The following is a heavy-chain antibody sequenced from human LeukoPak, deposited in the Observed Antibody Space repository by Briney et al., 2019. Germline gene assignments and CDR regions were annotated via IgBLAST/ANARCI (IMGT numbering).Heavy chain of an antibody. CDR1: GFTFSSYS. CDR3: ARDRDSSSWYGVYYGMDV. D-gene: IGHD6-13*01. V-gene: IGHV3-21*01. CDR2: ISSSSSYI. J-gene: IGHJ6*02. Sequence: GGPLRLSCAASGFTFSSYSMNWVRQAPGKGLEWVSSISSSSSYIYYADSVMGRFTISRDNAKNSLYLQMNSQRAEDTAVYYCARDRDSSSWYGVYYGMDVWGQGTTVTVSS.